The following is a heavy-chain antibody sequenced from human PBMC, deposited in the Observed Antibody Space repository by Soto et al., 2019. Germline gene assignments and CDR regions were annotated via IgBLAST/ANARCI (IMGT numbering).Heavy chain of an antibody. Sequence: QVQLVESGGGVVQPGRSLRLSYAASGFTFSSYAMHWVRQAPGKGLEWVAVISYDGSNKYYADSVKGRFTISRDNSKNTLYLQMNSLRAEDTAVYYCARDLGTGDYYYYGMDVWGQGTTVTVSS. J-gene: IGHJ6*02. CDR3: ARDLGTGDYYYYGMDV. D-gene: IGHD1-1*01. V-gene: IGHV3-30-3*01. CDR2: ISYDGSNK. CDR1: GFTFSSYA.